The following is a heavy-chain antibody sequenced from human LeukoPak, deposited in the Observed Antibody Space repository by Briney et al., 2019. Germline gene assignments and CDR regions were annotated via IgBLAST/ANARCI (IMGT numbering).Heavy chain of an antibody. CDR2: INHSGST. D-gene: IGHD5-24*01. Sequence: PSETLSLTCTVSGGSISSSTYYWGWIRQLPGKGLEWIGEINHSGSTNYNPSLKSRVTISVDTSKNQFSLKLSSVTAADTAVYYCARLGRDGLRYWGQGTLVTVSS. J-gene: IGHJ4*02. CDR3: ARLGRDGLRY. V-gene: IGHV4-39*07. CDR1: GGSISSSTYY.